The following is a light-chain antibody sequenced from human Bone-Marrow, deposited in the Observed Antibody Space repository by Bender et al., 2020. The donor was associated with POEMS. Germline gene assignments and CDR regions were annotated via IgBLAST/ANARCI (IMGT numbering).Light chain of an antibody. J-gene: IGLJ3*02. CDR1: SSNTGSGYD. Sequence: QSVLTQPPSVSGAPGQRVTISCTGSSSNTGSGYDINWYQHLPGTAPKLLIYGYNNRPSGVSDRFSGSKSGTSASLAITGLQADDEADYYCQSYDNSLGGWVFGGGTKLTVL. CDR3: QSYDNSLGGWV. V-gene: IGLV1-40*01. CDR2: GYN.